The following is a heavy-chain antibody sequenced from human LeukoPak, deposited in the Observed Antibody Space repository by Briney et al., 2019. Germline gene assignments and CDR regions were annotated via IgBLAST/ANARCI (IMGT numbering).Heavy chain of an antibody. D-gene: IGHD6-6*01. Sequence: GGSLRLSCAASGFTFSSYAMSWVRQAPGKGLEWVSAISGSGGSTYYADSVKGRFAISRDNSKNTLYLQMNSLRAEDTAVYYCARDRLVLGYFDYWGQGTLVTVSS. CDR1: GFTFSSYA. V-gene: IGHV3-23*01. J-gene: IGHJ4*02. CDR2: ISGSGGST. CDR3: ARDRLVLGYFDY.